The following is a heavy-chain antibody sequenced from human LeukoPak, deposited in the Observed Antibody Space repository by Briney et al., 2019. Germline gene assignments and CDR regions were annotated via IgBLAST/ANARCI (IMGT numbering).Heavy chain of an antibody. CDR3: ARRVTGWFDP. Sequence: GESLKICCKCSGYSFTSYWIGWGRQMPGKGLEWMGIIYPGDSDTRYSPSFKGQVTISADKSISTAYLQWSSLKASDTAMYYCARRVTGWFDPWGQGTLVTVSS. CDR1: GYSFTSYW. D-gene: IGHD1-14*01. J-gene: IGHJ5*02. V-gene: IGHV5-51*01. CDR2: IYPGDSDT.